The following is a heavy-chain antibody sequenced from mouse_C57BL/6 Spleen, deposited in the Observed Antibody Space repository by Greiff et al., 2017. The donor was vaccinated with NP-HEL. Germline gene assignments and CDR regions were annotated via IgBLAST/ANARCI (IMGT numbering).Heavy chain of an antibody. CDR3: ARSDYGSSFLFAY. J-gene: IGHJ3*01. Sequence: QVQLQQPGAELVKPGASVKLSCKASGYTFTSYWMHWVKQRPGQGLEWIGMIHPNSGSTNYNEKFKSKATLTVDKSSSTAYMQLSSLTSEDSAVYYCARSDYGSSFLFAYWGQGTLVTVSA. CDR1: GYTFTSYW. V-gene: IGHV1-64*01. CDR2: IHPNSGST. D-gene: IGHD1-1*01.